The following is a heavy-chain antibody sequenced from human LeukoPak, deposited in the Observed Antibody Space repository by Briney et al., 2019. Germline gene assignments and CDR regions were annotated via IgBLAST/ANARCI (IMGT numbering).Heavy chain of an antibody. D-gene: IGHD2-2*02. CDR3: ARSVVPAAIEAYYYYYGMDV. CDR2: ISAYNGNT. CDR1: GYTFTSYG. V-gene: IGHV1-18*01. J-gene: IGHJ6*02. Sequence: ASVKVSCKASGYTFTSYGISWVRQAPGQGLEWMGLISAYNGNTNYAQKLQGRVTMTTDTSTSTAYMELRSLRSDDTAVYYCARSVVPAAIEAYYYYYGMDVWGQGTTVTVSS.